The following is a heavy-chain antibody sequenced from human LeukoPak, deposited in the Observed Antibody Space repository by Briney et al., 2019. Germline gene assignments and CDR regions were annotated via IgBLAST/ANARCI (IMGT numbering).Heavy chain of an antibody. Sequence: PGGSLRLSCAASGFTFTSYSMHWIRQPPGKGLEWIGHIYSTGSTTYSPSLKSRVIMSADTSKNQFSLKVISVTAADTAVYYCARHRSEGSYPLDSWGQGALVTVSS. CDR2: IYSTGST. CDR1: GFTFTSYS. V-gene: IGHV4-59*08. CDR3: ARHRSEGSYPLDS. J-gene: IGHJ4*02.